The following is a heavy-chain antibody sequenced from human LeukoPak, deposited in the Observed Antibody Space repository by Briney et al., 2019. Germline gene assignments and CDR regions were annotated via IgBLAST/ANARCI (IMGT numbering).Heavy chain of an antibody. CDR2: ISDGGRT. CDR1: GDSITSRSNY. D-gene: IGHD3-10*01. J-gene: IGHJ4*02. CDR3: ARRRGYHFDY. V-gene: IGHV4-39*02. Sequence: SEALSLTCTVSGDSITSRSNYWGWFRQPPGKGLEWIGTISDGGRTFYNPSLQSRVTLSLDSSKNHFALRLKSVTDADTAHYYCARRRGYHFDYWGQGTLVTISS.